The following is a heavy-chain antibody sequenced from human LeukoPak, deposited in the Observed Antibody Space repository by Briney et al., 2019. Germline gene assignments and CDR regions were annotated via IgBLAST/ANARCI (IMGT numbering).Heavy chain of an antibody. D-gene: IGHD6-25*01. CDR2: IWSDGSQQ. Sequence: GMSLRLTCAASGFTFRSYGMHWVRQAQGKGLEWVAVIWSDGSQQHYADSVKGRFTISRDNSKNTLYLQMNSLRVDDTAVYYCARSSDSSDLGYWGQGTLVTVSS. V-gene: IGHV3-33*01. CDR1: GFTFRSYG. J-gene: IGHJ4*02. CDR3: ARSSDSSDLGY.